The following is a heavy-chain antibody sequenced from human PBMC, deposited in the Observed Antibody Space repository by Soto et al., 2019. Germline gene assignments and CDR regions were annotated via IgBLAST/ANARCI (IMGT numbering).Heavy chain of an antibody. J-gene: IGHJ6*02. D-gene: IGHD5-18*01. Sequence: QVQLQESGPGLVKPSQTLSLTCTVSGGSISSGDYYWSWIRQPPGKGLEWIGYIYYSGSTYYNPSLKSRVTISVDPSKNQFSLKLSSVTAADTAVYYCARGWNSYGRIYGMDVWGQGTTVTVSS. CDR1: GGSISSGDYY. CDR3: ARGWNSYGRIYGMDV. CDR2: IYYSGST. V-gene: IGHV4-30-4*01.